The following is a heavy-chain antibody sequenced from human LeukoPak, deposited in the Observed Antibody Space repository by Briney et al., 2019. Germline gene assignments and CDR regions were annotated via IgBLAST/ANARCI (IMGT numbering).Heavy chain of an antibody. CDR2: ISYDGSNK. J-gene: IGHJ4*02. Sequence: RLXXAXXXXTFXXXAMXXVRXXXXXXLEWVAVISYDGSNKYYADSVKGRFTISRDNSKNTLYLQMNSLRAEDTAVYYCARVDGSPDYWGQGTLVTVSS. V-gene: IGHV3-30-3*01. D-gene: IGHD2-15*01. CDR1: XXTFXXXA. CDR3: ARVDGSPDY.